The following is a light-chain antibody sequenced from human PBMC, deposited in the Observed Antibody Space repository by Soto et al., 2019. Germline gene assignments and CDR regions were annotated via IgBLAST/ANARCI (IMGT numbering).Light chain of an antibody. J-gene: IGLJ1*01. CDR3: AAWDDSLNDYV. CDR1: TSNIGSNT. Sequence: QLVLTQPPSASGTPGQRVTISSSGSTSNIGSNTVNWYQHLPGTAPKLLIRSDNQRPSGVPDRFSGSKSGTSASLAISGLRSEDEADYYCAAWDDSLNDYVFGTGTKLTVL. CDR2: SDN. V-gene: IGLV1-44*01.